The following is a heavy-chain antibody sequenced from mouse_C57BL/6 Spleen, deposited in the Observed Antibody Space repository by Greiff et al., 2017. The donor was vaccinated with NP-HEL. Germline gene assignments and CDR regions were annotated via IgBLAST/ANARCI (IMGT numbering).Heavy chain of an antibody. Sequence: QVQLKQPGAELVRPGSSVKLSCKASGYTFTSYWMHWVKQRPIQGLEWIGNIDPSDSETHYNQKFKDKATLTVDKSSSTAYMQLSSLTSEDSAVYYCARVGTGRGWYFDVWGTGTTVTVSS. J-gene: IGHJ1*03. CDR2: IDPSDSET. V-gene: IGHV1-52*01. CDR1: GYTFTSYW. D-gene: IGHD3-3*01. CDR3: ARVGTGRGWYFDV.